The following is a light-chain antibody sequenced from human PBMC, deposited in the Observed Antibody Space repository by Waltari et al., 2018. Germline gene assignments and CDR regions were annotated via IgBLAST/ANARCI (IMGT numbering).Light chain of an antibody. J-gene: IGLJ2*01. CDR2: EVT. CDR1: SSDVGGYNY. Sequence: QSALTQPASVSGSPGQSITISCTGTSSDVGGYNYVSWYQHHPGKAPKLMIYEVTNRPSGVYNRFSGSKAGNTASLTISVLQGEDEADYYCSSFTSDITRIFGGGTKLTVL. V-gene: IGLV2-14*01. CDR3: SSFTSDITRI.